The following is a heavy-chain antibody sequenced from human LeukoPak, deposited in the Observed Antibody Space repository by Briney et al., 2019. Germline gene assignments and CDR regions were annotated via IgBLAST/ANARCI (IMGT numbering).Heavy chain of an antibody. V-gene: IGHV4-30-4*01. CDR3: ARQYCSSTSCYTYYYDTYYFDY. CDR1: GGSISSGDYY. D-gene: IGHD2-2*02. Sequence: PSETLSLTCTVSGGSISSGDYYWSWIRQPPGKGLEWIGYIYYSGSTYYNPSLKSRVTISVDTSKNQFSLKLSSVTAADTAVYYCARQYCSSTSCYTYYYDTYYFDYWGQGTLVTVSS. CDR2: IYYSGST. J-gene: IGHJ4*02.